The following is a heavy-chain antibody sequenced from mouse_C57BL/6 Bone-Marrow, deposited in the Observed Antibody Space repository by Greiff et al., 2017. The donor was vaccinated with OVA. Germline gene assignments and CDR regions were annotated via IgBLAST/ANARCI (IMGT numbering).Heavy chain of an antibody. CDR1: GFTFSDYG. Sequence: EVMLVESGGGLVQPGGSLKLSCAASGFTFSDYGMAWVRQAPRKGPEWVAFISNLAYSIYYADTVTGRFTISRENAKHTLYLEMSSLRSEDTAMYYCARQGYYGSSPMDYWGQGTSVTVSS. D-gene: IGHD1-1*01. J-gene: IGHJ4*01. CDR3: ARQGYYGSSPMDY. CDR2: ISNLAYSI. V-gene: IGHV5-15*01.